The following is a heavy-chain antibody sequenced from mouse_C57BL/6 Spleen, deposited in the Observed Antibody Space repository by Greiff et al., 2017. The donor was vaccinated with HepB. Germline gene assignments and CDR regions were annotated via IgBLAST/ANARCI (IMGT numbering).Heavy chain of an antibody. CDR2: IWWNDDK. Sequence: QVQLKESGPGILQPSQTLRLTCSFSGFSLSTSNMGIGWIRPPSGKGLEWLVHIWWNDDKYYNPSLKSRLTISKDTSNNQVLLKITSVDTADTATYYWAKMRVYDYDGFAYWGQGTLVTVSA. CDR3: AKMRVYDYDGFAY. CDR1: GFSLSTSNMG. J-gene: IGHJ3*01. D-gene: IGHD2-4*01. V-gene: IGHV8-5*01.